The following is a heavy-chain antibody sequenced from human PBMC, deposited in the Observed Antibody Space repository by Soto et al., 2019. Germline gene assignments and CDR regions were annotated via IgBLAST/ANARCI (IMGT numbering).Heavy chain of an antibody. CDR1: GFTFNDYY. J-gene: IGHJ6*02. CDR2: ISSSGPYT. D-gene: IGHD3-10*01. CDR3: XXVPVSMVRGYGMDV. Sequence: QVQLVESGGGLVKPGGSLRLSCAASGFTFNDYYMSWVRQAPGKGLEWVSYISSSGPYTKYGDSVKGRFTISRDNAKXXXXXXXXXXXXXXXXXXXXXXVPVSMVRGYGMDVWGQGTTVTVSS. V-gene: IGHV3-11*05.